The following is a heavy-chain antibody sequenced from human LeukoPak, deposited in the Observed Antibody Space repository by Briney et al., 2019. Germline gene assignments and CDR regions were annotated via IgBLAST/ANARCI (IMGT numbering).Heavy chain of an antibody. J-gene: IGHJ1*01. D-gene: IGHD1-26*01. CDR2: IIPIFGTA. CDR1: GGTFSSYA. CDR3: ARDGGSYPLGYFQH. Sequence: SVKASCKASGGTFSSYAISWVRQAPGQGLEWMGGIIPIFGTANYAQKFQGRVTITTDESTSTAYMELSSLRSEDTAVYYCARDGGSYPLGYFQHWGQGTLVTVSS. V-gene: IGHV1-69*05.